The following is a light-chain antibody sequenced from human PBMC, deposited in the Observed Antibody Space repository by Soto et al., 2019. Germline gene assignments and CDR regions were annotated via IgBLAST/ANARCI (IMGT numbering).Light chain of an antibody. Sequence: QSALTQPASVSGSPGQSITISCTGSSSDVGNYNYVSWYQQHPGKAPKLMIYGVSNRPSEVSNRFSGSKSGNTASLTISGLQADDEADYYCSSYTSSSTWLFGGGTKLTVL. J-gene: IGLJ3*02. CDR2: GVS. CDR1: SSDVGNYNY. CDR3: SSYTSSSTWL. V-gene: IGLV2-14*01.